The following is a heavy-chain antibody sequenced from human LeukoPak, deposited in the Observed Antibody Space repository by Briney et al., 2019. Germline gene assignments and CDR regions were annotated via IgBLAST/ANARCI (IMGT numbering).Heavy chain of an antibody. J-gene: IGHJ4*02. D-gene: IGHD6-13*01. CDR2: IRGSGAIT. V-gene: IGHV3-23*01. Sequence: GGSLRLSCAASGFTFSSDAMSWVRQAPGKGLEWVSGIRGSGAITYYADSVKGRFTISRDNSKSTLFLHMNSLRAEDTAVYYCAKDRGSWFALFDSWGQGTLVTVSS. CDR1: GFTFSSDA. CDR3: AKDRGSWFALFDS.